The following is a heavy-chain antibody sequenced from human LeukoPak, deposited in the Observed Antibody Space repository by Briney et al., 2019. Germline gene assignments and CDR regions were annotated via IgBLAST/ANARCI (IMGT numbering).Heavy chain of an antibody. Sequence: GGSLRLSCAASGFTFSSYAMSWVRQAPGKGLEWVSAISGSGGSTYYADSVKGRFTISRDNSKNTLYLQMNSLRAEDTAVYYCARGDSGYDLRFDYWGQGTLVTVSS. CDR3: ARGDSGYDLRFDY. D-gene: IGHD5-12*01. CDR2: ISGSGGST. J-gene: IGHJ4*02. CDR1: GFTFSSYA. V-gene: IGHV3-23*01.